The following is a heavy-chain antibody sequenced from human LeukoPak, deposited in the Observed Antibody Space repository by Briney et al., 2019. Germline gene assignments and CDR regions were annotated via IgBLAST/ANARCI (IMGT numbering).Heavy chain of an antibody. CDR2: ISGDGSST. D-gene: IGHD3/OR15-3a*01. V-gene: IGHV3-43*02. J-gene: IGHJ4*02. Sequence: GESLSLSCAVSWVGPEDFTMHGVCQAPGQGLEWVSLISGDGSSTYYADSVKGRFTISRDNSENSLYLQMKSLRTGDTALYYCAIVWTTGWTYFDYWGQGTLVTVSS. CDR3: AIVWTTGWTYFDY. CDR1: WVGPEDFT.